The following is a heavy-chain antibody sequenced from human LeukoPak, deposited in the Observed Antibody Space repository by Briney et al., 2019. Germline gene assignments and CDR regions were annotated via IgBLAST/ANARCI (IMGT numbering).Heavy chain of an antibody. D-gene: IGHD4-11*01. CDR1: GGTFSSYA. CDR2: IIPIFGTA. Sequence: SVKVSCKASGGTFSSYAISWVRQAPGQGLEWMGGIIPIFGTANYAQKFQGRVTITADESTSAAYMELSSLRSEDTAVYYCARDTVTSFYFDYWGQGTLVTVSS. V-gene: IGHV1-69*13. CDR3: ARDTVTSFYFDY. J-gene: IGHJ4*02.